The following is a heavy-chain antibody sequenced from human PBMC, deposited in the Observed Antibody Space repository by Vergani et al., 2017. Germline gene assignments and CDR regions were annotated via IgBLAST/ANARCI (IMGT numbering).Heavy chain of an antibody. CDR2: IIPIFGTA. CDR1: GGTFSSYA. Sequence: QVQLVQSGAEVKKPGSSVKVSCKASGGTFSSYAISWVRQAPGQGLEWMGGIIPIFGTANYAQKFQGRVTITADESTSTAYMELSSLRSEDTAVYYCARGPSGRITMVRGRRYGMDVWGQGTTVTVSS. CDR3: ARGPSGRITMVRGRRYGMDV. D-gene: IGHD3-10*01. J-gene: IGHJ6*02. V-gene: IGHV1-69*01.